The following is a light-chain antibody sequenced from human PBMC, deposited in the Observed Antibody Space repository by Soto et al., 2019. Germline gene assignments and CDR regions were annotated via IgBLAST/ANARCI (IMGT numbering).Light chain of an antibody. CDR1: QSVSSS. V-gene: IGKV3-15*01. J-gene: IGKJ2*01. Sequence: EIVVTQSPATLSVSPGERVTLSCRASQSVSSSLAWYQQRPGQAPRLLIYDTSTRAAGIAARFSGSGSGTEFTLTISSLQSEDSAVYYCQQYNEWPRTFGQGTKLEIK. CDR3: QQYNEWPRT. CDR2: DTS.